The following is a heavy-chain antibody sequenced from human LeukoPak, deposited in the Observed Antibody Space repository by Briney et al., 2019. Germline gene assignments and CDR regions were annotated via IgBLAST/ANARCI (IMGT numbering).Heavy chain of an antibody. D-gene: IGHD3-10*01. CDR3: ARFYASGSYLDY. CDR2: IDSSGSTI. J-gene: IGHJ4*02. V-gene: IGHV3-48*04. Sequence: GGSLRLSCAASGFTFSNYSMNWVRQAPGKGLEWVSYIDSSGSTIYYADSVKGRFTISRDNAKNSLYLQMNSLRVEDTAVYYCARFYASGSYLDYWGQGTLVTVSS. CDR1: GFTFSNYS.